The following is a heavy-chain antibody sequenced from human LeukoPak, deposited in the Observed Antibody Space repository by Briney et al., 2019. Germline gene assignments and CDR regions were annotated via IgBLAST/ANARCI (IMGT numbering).Heavy chain of an antibody. J-gene: IGHJ4*02. V-gene: IGHV1-69*13. CDR3: ARRCSSTSCHPGLLDY. CDR2: IIPIFGTA. Sequence: SVKVSCKASGGTFSSYAISWVRQAPGQGLEWMGGIIPIFGTANYAQKFQGRVTITADESTSTAYMELSSLRSEDTAVYYCARRCSSTSCHPGLLDYWGQGTLVTVSS. CDR1: GGTFSSYA. D-gene: IGHD2-2*01.